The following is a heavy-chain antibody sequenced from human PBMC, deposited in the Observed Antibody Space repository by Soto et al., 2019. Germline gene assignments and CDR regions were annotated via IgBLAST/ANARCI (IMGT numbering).Heavy chain of an antibody. Sequence: ASVKVSCKASGYTFTSYYMHWVRQAPGQGLEWMGIINPSGGSTSYAQKFQGRVTMTRDTSTSTVYMELSSLRSEDTAVYYCARDIGRVAATVYYGMDVWGQGTTVTVSS. J-gene: IGHJ6*02. CDR3: ARDIGRVAATVYYGMDV. D-gene: IGHD2-15*01. CDR1: GYTFTSYY. V-gene: IGHV1-46*01. CDR2: INPSGGST.